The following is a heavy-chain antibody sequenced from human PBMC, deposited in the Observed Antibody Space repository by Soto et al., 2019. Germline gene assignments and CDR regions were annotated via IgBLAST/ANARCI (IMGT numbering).Heavy chain of an antibody. V-gene: IGHV1-69*12. CDR3: AGYPTDYYYYGMDV. Sequence: QVQLVQSGAEVKKPGSSVKVSCKASGGTFSSYAISWVRQAPGQGLEWMGGIIPIFGTADYAQKFQGRVTMTAEEATSTADMERRSLRSEDTAVYYCAGYPTDYYYYGMDVWGQGTTVIV. CDR2: IIPIFGTA. CDR1: GGTFSSYA. J-gene: IGHJ6*02.